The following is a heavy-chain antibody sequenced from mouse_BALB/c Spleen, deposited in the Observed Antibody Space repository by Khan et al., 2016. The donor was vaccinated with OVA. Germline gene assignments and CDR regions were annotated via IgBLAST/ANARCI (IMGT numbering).Heavy chain of an antibody. J-gene: IGHJ3*01. CDR3: GRKDYYDYDPFPY. CDR2: ISYSGNT. V-gene: IGHV3-2*02. D-gene: IGHD2-4*01. Sequence: EVKLLESGPGLVKPSQSLSLTCTVTGYSITSEYTWNWIRQFPGNKLEWMGFISYSGNTRYNPSLKSRISITRDTSTNQFFLQLNSVTSEDTATYYWGRKDYYDYDPFPYWGQGTLVTVSA. CDR1: GYSITSEYT.